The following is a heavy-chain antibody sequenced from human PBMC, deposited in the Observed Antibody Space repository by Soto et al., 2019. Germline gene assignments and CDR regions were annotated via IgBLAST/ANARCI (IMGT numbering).Heavy chain of an antibody. CDR3: AKDPRYYDSSENG. V-gene: IGHV3-23*01. J-gene: IGHJ4*02. CDR2: ISGSGGST. Sequence: WGSLRLSCAASGFTFISYAISFFRQSPWKGLEWVSAISGSGGSTYYADSVKGRFTISRDNSKNTLYLQMNSLRAEDTAVYYCAKDPRYYDSSENGWGQGTLVTVSS. CDR1: GFTFISYA. D-gene: IGHD3-22*01.